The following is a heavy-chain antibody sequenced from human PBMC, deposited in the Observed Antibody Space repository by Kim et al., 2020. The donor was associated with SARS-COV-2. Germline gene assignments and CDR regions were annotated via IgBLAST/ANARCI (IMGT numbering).Heavy chain of an antibody. CDR3: AKDEVTMVRGVMPI. V-gene: IGHV3-23*01. D-gene: IGHD3-10*01. J-gene: IGHJ4*02. CDR1: GFTFSNYA. Sequence: GGSLRLSCAASGFTFSNYAMTWVRQVPGKGLEWVSAISGSGGSPYYADSVKGRFTISRDNSKNTLYLQMNSLRAEDTAVYYCAKDEVTMVRGVMPIWGQGTLVTVSS. CDR2: ISGSGGSP.